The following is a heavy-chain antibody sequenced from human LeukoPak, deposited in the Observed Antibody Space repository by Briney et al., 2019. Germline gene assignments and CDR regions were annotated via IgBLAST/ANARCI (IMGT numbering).Heavy chain of an antibody. V-gene: IGHV3-48*03. Sequence: PGGSLRLSCAASGFTFGTYAMSWVRQAPGKGLEWVSYISSSGKTIYYADSTKGRFTVSRDNAKNPLYLQMNSLRAEDTAVYYCATTSIAAAGPGCFDYWGQATL. J-gene: IGHJ4*02. CDR2: ISSSGKTI. D-gene: IGHD6-13*01. CDR3: ATTSIAAAGPGCFDY. CDR1: GFTFGTYA.